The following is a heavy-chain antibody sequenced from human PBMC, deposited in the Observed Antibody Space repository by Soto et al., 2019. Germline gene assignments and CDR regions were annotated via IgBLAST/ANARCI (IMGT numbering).Heavy chain of an antibody. CDR1: GFTFRSYV. J-gene: IGHJ1*01. CDR2: TSYDGSDK. D-gene: IGHD3-16*01. Sequence: QVQLVESGGGVVQPGTSLRVSCVGSGFTFRSYVIHWVRQAPGKGLEWVALTSYDGSDKYYGDSVRGRFTISRDNSRNTVALQMDSLRREDTALYYCARWGTTGGLDVWGQGTLVSVSS. V-gene: IGHV3-30*19. CDR3: ARWGTTGGLDV.